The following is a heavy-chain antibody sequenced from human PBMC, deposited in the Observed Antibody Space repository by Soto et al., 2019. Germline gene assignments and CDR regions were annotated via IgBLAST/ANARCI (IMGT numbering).Heavy chain of an antibody. Sequence: PGGSLRLSCAASGFTFSSYAMHWVRQAPGKGLEWVAVISYDGSNKYYADSVKGRFTISRDNSKSTLYLQMNSLRAEDTAVYYCARGGGYGDPPFDYWGQGTLVTVSS. CDR1: GFTFSSYA. D-gene: IGHD4-17*01. V-gene: IGHV3-30-3*01. CDR2: ISYDGSNK. CDR3: ARGGGYGDPPFDY. J-gene: IGHJ4*02.